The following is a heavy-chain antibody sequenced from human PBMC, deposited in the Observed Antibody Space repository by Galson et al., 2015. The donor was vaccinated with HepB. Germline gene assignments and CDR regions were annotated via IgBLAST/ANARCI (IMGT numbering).Heavy chain of an antibody. CDR1: GYTFTSYG. Sequence: SVKVSCKASGYTFTSYGISWVRQAPGQGLEWMGWISAYNSNTNYAQKLQGRVTMTTDTSTSTAYMELRSLRSDDTAVYYCARDLLWFGVGEFDYWGQGTLVTVSS. CDR2: ISAYNSNT. CDR3: ARDLLWFGVGEFDY. V-gene: IGHV1-18*01. D-gene: IGHD3-10*01. J-gene: IGHJ4*02.